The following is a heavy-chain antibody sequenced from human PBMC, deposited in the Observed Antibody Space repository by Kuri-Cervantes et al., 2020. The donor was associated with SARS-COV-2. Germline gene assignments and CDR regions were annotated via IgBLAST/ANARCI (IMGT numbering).Heavy chain of an antibody. CDR3: ARDYYEDEYSRFFDS. D-gene: IGHD3-3*01. V-gene: IGHV3-30*04. CDR1: GFTFSSYA. Sequence: GGSLRLSCAASGFTFSSYAMHWVRQAPGKGLGWVAVISYDGSNKYYADSVKGRFTISRDNSKNTLYLQMTSLRAEDTAVYYCARDYYEDEYSRFFDSWGQGIRVTVSS. J-gene: IGHJ4*02. CDR2: ISYDGSNK.